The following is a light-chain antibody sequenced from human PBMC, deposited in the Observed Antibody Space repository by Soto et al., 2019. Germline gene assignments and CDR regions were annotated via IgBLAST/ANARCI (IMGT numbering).Light chain of an antibody. J-gene: IGKJ3*01. CDR1: QAIANY. CDR3: QQTSAAPFT. Sequence: DIQMTQSPSSLSASVGDRVTITCRASQAIANYLAWYQQKPGKVPKLLIYGASTLQSGVPSRFSASGSRTDFTLTISSLQPDDFATYYCQQTSAAPFTFGPGTKVDIK. CDR2: GAS. V-gene: IGKV1-27*01.